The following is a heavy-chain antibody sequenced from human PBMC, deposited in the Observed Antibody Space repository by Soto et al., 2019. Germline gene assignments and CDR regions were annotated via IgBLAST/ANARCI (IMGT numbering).Heavy chain of an antibody. J-gene: IGHJ6*02. CDR3: AIRTGGTANGLGV. V-gene: IGHV3-9*01. Sequence: EVQLVESGGDLVQPGRSLRLSCAASGFSFGDYAMHWVRQAPGKGLEWVSGISWKSGSIGYADSVKGRFTISRDNAKNSRYLLMSGLRAGDRALYYCAIRTGGTANGLGVWGQGTTVTVSS. CDR1: GFSFGDYA. D-gene: IGHD2-8*02. CDR2: ISWKSGSI.